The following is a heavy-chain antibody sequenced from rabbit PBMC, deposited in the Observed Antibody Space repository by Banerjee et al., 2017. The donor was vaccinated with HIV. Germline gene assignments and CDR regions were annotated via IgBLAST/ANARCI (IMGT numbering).Heavy chain of an antibody. CDR2: IDAGYRAKT. CDR1: GFSFSSSYW. D-gene: IGHD4-1*01. Sequence: QEQLEESGGDLVKPGRSLTLTCKASGFSFSSSYWIGWVRQAPGKGLEWIACIDAGYRAKTYYASRAKGRFTVSKTSSTTVTLQMTSLTAADTATYFCARDGSGWGANFNLWGPGTLVTVS. J-gene: IGHJ4*01. V-gene: IGHV1S45*01. CDR3: ARDGSGWGANFNL.